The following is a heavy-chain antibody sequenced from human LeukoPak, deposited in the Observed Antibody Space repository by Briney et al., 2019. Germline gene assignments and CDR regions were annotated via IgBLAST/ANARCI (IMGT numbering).Heavy chain of an antibody. CDR1: GFTVSNDY. CDR3: AKDRAVGATFVDY. Sequence: GGSLRLSCAASGFTVSNDYMIWVRQAPGKGLEWVSVIYSGGSTYYADSVKGRFTISRDNSKNTLYLQMNSLGAEDTAVYYCAKDRAVGATFVDYWGQGTLVTVSS. J-gene: IGHJ4*02. V-gene: IGHV3-66*01. D-gene: IGHD1-26*01. CDR2: IYSGGST.